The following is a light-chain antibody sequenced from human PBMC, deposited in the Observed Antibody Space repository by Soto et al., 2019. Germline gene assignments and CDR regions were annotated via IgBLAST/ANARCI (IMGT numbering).Light chain of an antibody. Sequence: QSVLTQPPSVSEAPGLGVTISCSGSNSNIGSNYVYWYQQLPGAAPKLLIYSTNQRLSGVPGRFSAFKSGTSASLAISALRPEDEADYYCAAWDDTLGGFYVFGTGTKLTVL. CDR2: STN. V-gene: IGLV1-47*02. CDR3: AAWDDTLGGFYV. CDR1: NSNIGSNY. J-gene: IGLJ1*01.